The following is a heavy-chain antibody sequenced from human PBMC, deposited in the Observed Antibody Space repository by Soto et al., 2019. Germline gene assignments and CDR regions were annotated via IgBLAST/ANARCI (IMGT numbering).Heavy chain of an antibody. CDR3: ARSDHSGYYYYGMDV. CDR2: IYYRGNT. D-gene: IGHD3-10*01. V-gene: IGHV4-61*08. Sequence: SETLSLTCTVSGGSISSGDYYWSWIRQPPGKGLEWIGYIYYRGNTNYNPSLKSRLIISVDTSKNQFSLKLSSVTAADTAVYYCARSDHSGYYYYGMDVWGQGTTVTVSS. J-gene: IGHJ6*02. CDR1: GGSISSGDYY.